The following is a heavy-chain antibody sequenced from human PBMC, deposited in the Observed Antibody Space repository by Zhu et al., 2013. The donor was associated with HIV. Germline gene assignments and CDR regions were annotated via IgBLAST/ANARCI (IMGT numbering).Heavy chain of an antibody. CDR1: GYTFTGYY. Sequence: QVQLVQSGAEVKKPGASVKVSCKASGYTFTGYYMHWVRQAPGQGLEWMGWINPNSGGTNYAQKFQGRVTMTRDTSISTAYMELSRLRSDDTAVYYCARGPHVAVAGTFFNYWGQGTLVTVSS. CDR3: ARGPHVAVAGTFFNY. CDR2: INPNSGGT. V-gene: IGHV1-2*02. J-gene: IGHJ4*02. D-gene: IGHD6-19*01.